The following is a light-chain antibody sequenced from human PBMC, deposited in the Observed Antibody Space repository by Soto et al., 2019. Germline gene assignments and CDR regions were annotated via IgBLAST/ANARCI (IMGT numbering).Light chain of an antibody. CDR1: QSISSY. CDR3: QQSHSTPPT. J-gene: IGKJ4*01. Sequence: DIQMTQSPSSLSASVGDRVTITCRASQSISSYLSWYQQKPGKAPKLLIYAASSLQSGVPSRFSGSGSGTDFTLTISSLQPDDSATYYCQQSHSTPPTFGGGTKVEIK. CDR2: AAS. V-gene: IGKV1-39*01.